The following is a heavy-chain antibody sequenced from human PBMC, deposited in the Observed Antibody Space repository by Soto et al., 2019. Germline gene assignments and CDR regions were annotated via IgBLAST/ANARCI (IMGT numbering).Heavy chain of an antibody. Sequence: KPSETLSLTCTVSGGSISSSSYYWGWIRQPPGKGLEWIGSIYYSGSTYYNPSLKSRVTISVDTSKNQFSLKLSSVTAADTAVYYCARLGVVPAASTWVRYYYYGIDVWGQGTTVTVSS. CDR2: IYYSGST. J-gene: IGHJ6*02. CDR3: ARLGVVPAASTWVRYYYYGIDV. CDR1: GGSISSSSYY. D-gene: IGHD2-2*01. V-gene: IGHV4-39*01.